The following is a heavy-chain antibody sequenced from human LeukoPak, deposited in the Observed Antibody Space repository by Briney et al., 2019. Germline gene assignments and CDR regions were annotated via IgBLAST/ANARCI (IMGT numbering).Heavy chain of an antibody. J-gene: IGHJ4*02. V-gene: IGHV1-2*02. Sequence: ASVKVSCKASGYTFTGYYMHWVRQAPGQGLEWMGWINPNSGGTNYTQKFQGRVTMTRDTSISTAYMELSRLRSDDTAVYYCATDTYYYDSSGYYYVPLGYWGQGTLVTVSS. CDR3: ATDTYYYDSSGYYYVPLGY. D-gene: IGHD3-22*01. CDR2: INPNSGGT. CDR1: GYTFTGYY.